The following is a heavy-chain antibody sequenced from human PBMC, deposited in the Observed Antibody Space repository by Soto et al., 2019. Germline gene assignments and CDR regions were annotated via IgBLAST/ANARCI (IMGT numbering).Heavy chain of an antibody. D-gene: IGHD3-16*01. J-gene: IGHJ5*02. V-gene: IGHV1-69*13. Sequence: EASVKVSCKASGGTFSSYAISWVRQAPGQGLEWMGGIIPIFGTANYAQKFQGRVTITADESTSTAYMELSSLRSEDTAVYYCARGTVRDYVWGSYHTWGQGTQVTVPQ. CDR3: ARGTVRDYVWGSYHT. CDR1: GGTFSSYA. CDR2: IIPIFGTA.